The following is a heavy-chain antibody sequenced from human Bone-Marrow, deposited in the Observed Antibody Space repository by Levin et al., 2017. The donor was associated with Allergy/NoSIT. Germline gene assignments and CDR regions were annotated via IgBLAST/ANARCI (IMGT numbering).Heavy chain of an antibody. CDR2: VSPDDRKK. D-gene: IGHD7-27*01. Sequence: GESLKISCAASGFTFGDYAMHWVRQAPGKGLEWVTLVSPDDRKKYYADSVKGRFTISRDNSNNTLYLQIDSLRAEDTAMYFCARASDDFLNWGCGFWGQGTRVTVSS. J-gene: IGHJ4*02. CDR3: ARASDDFLNWGCGF. CDR1: GFTFGDYA. V-gene: IGHV3-30*04.